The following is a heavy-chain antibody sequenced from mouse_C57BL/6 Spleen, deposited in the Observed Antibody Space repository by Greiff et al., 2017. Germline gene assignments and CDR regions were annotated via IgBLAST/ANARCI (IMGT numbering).Heavy chain of an antibody. CDR2: IDPSDSYT. CDR3: ARQDSNHGFAY. Sequence: VQLQQSGPELVKPGASVKLSCKASGYTFTSYWMHWVKQRPGQGLEWIGEIDPSDSYTNYNQKFKGKSTLTVDKSSSTAYMQLSSLTSEDSAVYYCARQDSNHGFAYWGQGTLVTVSA. J-gene: IGHJ3*01. D-gene: IGHD2-5*01. CDR1: GYTFTSYW. V-gene: IGHV1-69*01.